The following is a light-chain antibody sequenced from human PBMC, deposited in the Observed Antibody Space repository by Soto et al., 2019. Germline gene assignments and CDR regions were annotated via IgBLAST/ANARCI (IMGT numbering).Light chain of an antibody. Sequence: QSVLTQPPSVSGAPGQRVTISGTGSSSNSGTGYDVHRYQQLPGTASKLLIYGNSNRPSGVPDRFSGSKSGTSASLAIAGLQAEDEADYYCQSYDSNLSVVFGGGTELTVL. J-gene: IGLJ3*02. CDR1: SSNSGTGYD. CDR3: QSYDSNLSVV. V-gene: IGLV1-40*01. CDR2: GNS.